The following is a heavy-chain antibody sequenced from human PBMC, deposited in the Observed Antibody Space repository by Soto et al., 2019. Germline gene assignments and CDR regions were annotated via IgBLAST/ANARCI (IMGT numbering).Heavy chain of an antibody. CDR3: ARDRDYYGSGTYSKGAFDI. J-gene: IGHJ3*02. V-gene: IGHV4-4*02. Sequence: SETLSLTYTVSGGSISRNNWWSWVRQPPGKGLEWIAEIYHSGSTNYNPSLKSRVTISVDKSKNQFSLNLSSVTAADTAVYYCARDRDYYGSGTYSKGAFDIWCQGTMVTVSS. D-gene: IGHD3-10*01. CDR1: GGSISRNNW. CDR2: IYHSGST.